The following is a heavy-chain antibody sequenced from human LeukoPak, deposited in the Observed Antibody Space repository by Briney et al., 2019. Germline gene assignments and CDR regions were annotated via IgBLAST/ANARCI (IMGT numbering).Heavy chain of an antibody. CDR2: INHSGST. J-gene: IGHJ3*02. CDR1: GGSFSGYY. CDR3: ARSYVDAFDI. Sequence: SETLSLTCAVCGGSFSGYYWSWIRQPPGKGLEWIGEINHSGSTNYNPSLKSRVTISVDTSKNQFSLKLSSVTAADTAVYYCARSYVDAFDIWGQGTMVTVSS. D-gene: IGHD3-16*01. V-gene: IGHV4-34*01.